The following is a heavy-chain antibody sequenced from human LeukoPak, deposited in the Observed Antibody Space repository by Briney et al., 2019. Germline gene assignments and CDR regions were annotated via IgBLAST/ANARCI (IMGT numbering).Heavy chain of an antibody. Sequence: SETLSLTCTVSGVSVSRGGYYWTWIRQPPGKGLEWIGYIYDSGSTYYNPSLKSRFTISADTSKNQFSLKLSSVTAADTAVYYCARNYYGSSGYYYFDYWGQGTLVTVSS. D-gene: IGHD3-22*01. J-gene: IGHJ4*02. CDR3: ARNYYGSSGYYYFDY. V-gene: IGHV4-31*03. CDR1: GVSVSRGGYY. CDR2: IYDSGST.